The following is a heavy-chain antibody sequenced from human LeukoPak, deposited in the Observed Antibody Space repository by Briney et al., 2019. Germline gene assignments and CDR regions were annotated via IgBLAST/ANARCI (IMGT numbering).Heavy chain of an antibody. Sequence: GGSLRLSCVASGFSFDTYAMRWVRQAPGKGLEWVSGISDTGRKRYYTDSVKGRFTISRDNSKNTLHLQMNSLRAEDTALYFCAKDHDKGDYYYYFDSWGQGTLVTVSS. CDR3: AKDHDKGDYYYYFDS. CDR2: ISDTGRKR. J-gene: IGHJ4*02. D-gene: IGHD4-17*01. CDR1: GFSFDTYA. V-gene: IGHV3-23*01.